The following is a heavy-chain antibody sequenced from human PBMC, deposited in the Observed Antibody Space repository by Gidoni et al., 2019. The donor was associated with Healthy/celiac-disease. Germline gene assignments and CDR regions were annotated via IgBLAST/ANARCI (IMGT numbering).Heavy chain of an antibody. CDR2: ISGSGGST. CDR3: AKDLSTGWLLPYYYYGMDV. CDR1: GFTFSSYA. D-gene: IGHD3-22*01. Sequence: EVQLLESGGGLVQPGGSLGLSCAASGFTFSSYALSWVRQAPGKGLEWVSAISGSGGSTYYADSVKGRFTISRDNSKNTLYLQMNSLRAEDTAVYYCAKDLSTGWLLPYYYYGMDVWGQGTTVTVSS. J-gene: IGHJ6*02. V-gene: IGHV3-23*01.